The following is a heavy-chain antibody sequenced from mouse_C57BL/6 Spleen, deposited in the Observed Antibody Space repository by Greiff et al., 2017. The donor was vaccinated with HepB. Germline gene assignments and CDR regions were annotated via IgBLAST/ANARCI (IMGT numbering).Heavy chain of an antibody. CDR3: ARSRDYYGRAYWYFDV. CDR1: GYTFTSYG. D-gene: IGHD1-1*01. V-gene: IGHV1-81*01. CDR2: IYPRSGNT. Sequence: QVQLKESGAELARPGASVKLSCKASGYTFTSYGISWVKQRTGQGLEWIGEIYPRSGNTYYNEKFKGKATLTADKSSSTAYMELRSLTSEDSAVYFCARSRDYYGRAYWYFDVWGTGTTVTVSS. J-gene: IGHJ1*03.